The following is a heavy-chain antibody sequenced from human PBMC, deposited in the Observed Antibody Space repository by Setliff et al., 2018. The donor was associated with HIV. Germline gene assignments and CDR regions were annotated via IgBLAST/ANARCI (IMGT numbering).Heavy chain of an antibody. J-gene: IGHJ6*02. Sequence: QPGGSLRLSCAASGFTFSTYAMGWVRQAAGKGLEWVSTIGAVGIPTHSAESVKGRFTISRDGSKNTLSLQMSSLRAEDTALYYCATGGMAAAGPGGGHGLDVWGQGTTVTVSS. D-gene: IGHD6-13*01. CDR1: GFTFSTYA. CDR3: ATGGMAAAGPGGGHGLDV. V-gene: IGHV3-23*01. CDR2: IGAVGIPT.